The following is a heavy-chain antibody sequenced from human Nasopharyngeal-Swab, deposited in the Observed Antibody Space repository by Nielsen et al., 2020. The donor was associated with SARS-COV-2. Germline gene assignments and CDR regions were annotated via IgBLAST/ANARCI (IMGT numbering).Heavy chain of an antibody. J-gene: IGHJ4*02. D-gene: IGHD3-16*02. V-gene: IGHV1-18*01. Sequence: ASVKVSCKASGYTFTSYGISWVRQAPGQGLEWMGWISAYNGNTNYAQKLQGRVTMTTDTSTSTAYMELRSLRSDDTAVYYCARGRYDYIWGSYRPYYFDYWGQGTLVTVSS. CDR3: ARGRYDYIWGSYRPYYFDY. CDR1: GYTFTSYG. CDR2: ISAYNGNT.